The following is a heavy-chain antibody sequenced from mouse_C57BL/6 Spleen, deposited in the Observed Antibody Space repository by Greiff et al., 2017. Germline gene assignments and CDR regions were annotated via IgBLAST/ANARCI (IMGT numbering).Heavy chain of an antibody. CDR2: IYPNSGST. Sequence: VQLQQPGAELVKPGASVKLSCKASGYTFTSYWMPWVKQRPGQGLEWIGMIYPNSGSTNYNEKFKSKATLTVDTSSSTAYMQLSSLTSEDSAVYYCARDYYGSSDYYFAMDDWGKGTSVTASS. J-gene: IGHJ4*01. D-gene: IGHD1-1*01. CDR3: ARDYYGSSDYYFAMDD. CDR1: GYTFTSYW. V-gene: IGHV1-64*01.